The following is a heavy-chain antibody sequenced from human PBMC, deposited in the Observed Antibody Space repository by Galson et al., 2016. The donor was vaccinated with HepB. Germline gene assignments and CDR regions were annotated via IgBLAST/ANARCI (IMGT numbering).Heavy chain of an antibody. CDR3: ARQVFYDSSGWDAFDI. Sequence: SETLSLTCTVSGGSISSSSYYWGWIRQPPGKGLEWVASVYYSGDTYYNPSLKSRVTISVDTSKNQFSLKLSSVTAADTAVYYCARQVFYDSSGWDAFDIWGQGTMVTVSS. CDR2: VYYSGDT. D-gene: IGHD3-22*01. CDR1: GGSISSSSYY. V-gene: IGHV4-39*01. J-gene: IGHJ3*02.